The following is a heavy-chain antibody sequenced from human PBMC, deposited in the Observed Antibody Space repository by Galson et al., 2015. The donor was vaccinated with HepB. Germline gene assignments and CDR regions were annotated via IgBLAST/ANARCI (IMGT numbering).Heavy chain of an antibody. CDR2: ISYDGSNK. J-gene: IGHJ4*02. CDR1: GFTFSSYA. Sequence: SLRLSCAASGFTFSSYAMHWVRQAPGKGLEWVALISYDGSNKYYADSVKGRFTISRDNSKNTLYLQMNSLRAEDTAVYYCARDTLSSGSIEYWGQGTLVTVSS. V-gene: IGHV3-30-3*01. D-gene: IGHD6-19*01. CDR3: ARDTLSSGSIEY.